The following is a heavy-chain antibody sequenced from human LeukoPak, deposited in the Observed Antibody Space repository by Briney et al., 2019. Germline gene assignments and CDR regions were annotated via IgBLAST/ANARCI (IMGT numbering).Heavy chain of an antibody. CDR1: GGSISSSNW. J-gene: IGHJ3*02. V-gene: IGHV4-4*02. Sequence: SETLSLTCAVSGGSISSSNWWSWVRQPPGKGLEWIGEIYHSGSTNYNPSPKSRVTISVDKSKNQFSLKLSSVTAADTAVYYCARTLTYYYDSSLGAFDIWGQGTMVTVSS. CDR3: ARTLTYYYDSSLGAFDI. D-gene: IGHD3-22*01. CDR2: IYHSGST.